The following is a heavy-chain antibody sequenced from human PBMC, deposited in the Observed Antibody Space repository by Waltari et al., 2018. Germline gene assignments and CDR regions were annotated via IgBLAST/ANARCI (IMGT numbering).Heavy chain of an antibody. CDR3: AGVGNLRVY. Sequence: LQLQESGPGLVKPSETLSHPCTVSGGPINNTTSYWGSIRQPPGKGLEWIGSIYYSGTTYYNPSLKSRVTRSVDTSKNQFSLKLSSVAAADTAVYYCAGVGNLRVYWGQGTLVTVSS. V-gene: IGHV4-39*07. CDR1: GGPINNTTSY. J-gene: IGHJ4*02. CDR2: IYYSGTT.